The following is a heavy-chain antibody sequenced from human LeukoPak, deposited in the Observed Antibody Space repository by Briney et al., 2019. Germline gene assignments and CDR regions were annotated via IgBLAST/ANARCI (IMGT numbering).Heavy chain of an antibody. J-gene: IGHJ5*02. CDR2: ISASGSYI. D-gene: IGHD3-3*01. CDR3: ARDMRITIFGVVFNWFGP. CDR1: GFTFSHYS. V-gene: IGHV3-21*01. Sequence: GGSLRLSCAASGFTFSHYSVNWVRQAPGKGLEWVSAISASGSYIYYADSVKGRFTISRDNAKNSLYLQMNSLRAEDTAVYYCARDMRITIFGVVFNWFGPWGQGTLVTVSS.